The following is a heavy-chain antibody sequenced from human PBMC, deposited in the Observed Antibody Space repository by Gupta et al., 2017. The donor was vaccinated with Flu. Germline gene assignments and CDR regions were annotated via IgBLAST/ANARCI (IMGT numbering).Heavy chain of an antibody. CDR1: GFGNYG. D-gene: IGHD2-2*01. CDR2: ILPPFSIL. Sequence: QVQLVQSGAEVRKLGSSVKVSCKTYGFGNYGISWVRLAPGQGLEWMGAILPPFSILHYAQKLQGGVTHPADESSTPAYVELICLRPHATALYFGAWTAFASWTPRHLDGGGQGSMVIVSS. V-gene: IGHV1-69*01. J-gene: IGHJ4*02. CDR3: AWTAFASWTPRHLDG.